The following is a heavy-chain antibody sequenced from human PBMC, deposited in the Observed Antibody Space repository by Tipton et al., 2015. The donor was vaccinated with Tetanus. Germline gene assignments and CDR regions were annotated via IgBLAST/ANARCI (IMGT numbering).Heavy chain of an antibody. CDR3: ARQDTLNYYYVGYFHD. J-gene: IGHJ1*01. CDR2: IYYSGST. Sequence: LRLSCTVSGSSITSTTHYWGWIRQAPGKGLEWIGIIYYSGSTYYNASLRSRVIISVDTSKNQFSLQLRPVTAADTAVYYCARQDTLNYYYVGYFHDWGQGTLVTVSS. D-gene: IGHD3-22*01. V-gene: IGHV4-39*01. CDR1: GSSITSTTHY.